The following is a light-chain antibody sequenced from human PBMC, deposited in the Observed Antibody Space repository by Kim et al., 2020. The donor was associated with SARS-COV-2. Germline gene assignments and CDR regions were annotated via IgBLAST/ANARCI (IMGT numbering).Light chain of an antibody. Sequence: QSALTQPASVSGSPGQSITISCTGTSSDVGGYNYVSWYQHHPGKAPKLMIYDVSKRPSGVSNRFSGSKSGNTASLTISGPQAEDAANYYCSSYTSSSTWVFGGGTQLTVL. CDR3: SSYTSSSTWV. CDR1: SSDVGGYNY. V-gene: IGLV2-14*03. J-gene: IGLJ3*02. CDR2: DVS.